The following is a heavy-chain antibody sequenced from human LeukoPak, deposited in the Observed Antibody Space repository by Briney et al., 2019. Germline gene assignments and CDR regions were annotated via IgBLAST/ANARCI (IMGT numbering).Heavy chain of an antibody. J-gene: IGHJ6*02. D-gene: IGHD1-1*01. CDR2: ISGSGGST. CDR3: AKDSLSRGTYYYYYGMDV. CDR1: GFTFSSYE. Sequence: GGSLRLSCAASGFTFSSYEMNWVRQAPGKGLEWVSAISGSGGSTYYADSVKGRFTISRDNSKNTLYLQMNSLRAEDTAVYYCAKDSLSRGTYYYYYGMDVWGQGTTVTVSS. V-gene: IGHV3-23*01.